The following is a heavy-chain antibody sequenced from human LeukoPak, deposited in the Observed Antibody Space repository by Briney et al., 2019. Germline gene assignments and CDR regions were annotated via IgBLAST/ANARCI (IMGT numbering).Heavy chain of an antibody. Sequence: LPGGSLRLSCAASGFTFSSYEMKWVRQAPGKGLEWVSYINSSGSTIYYADSVKGRFTISRDNAKNSLYLQMNSLRAEDTAVYYCARGVYYGAGDYWGQGTLVTVSS. CDR2: INSSGSTI. V-gene: IGHV3-48*03. J-gene: IGHJ4*02. CDR1: GFTFSSYE. D-gene: IGHD4/OR15-4a*01. CDR3: ARGVYYGAGDY.